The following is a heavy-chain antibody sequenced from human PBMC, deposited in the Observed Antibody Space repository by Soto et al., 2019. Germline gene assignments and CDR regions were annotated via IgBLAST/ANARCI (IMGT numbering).Heavy chain of an antibody. Sequence: HPGGSLRLSCAASGFTFSSYAMSWVRQAPGKGLEWVSAISGSGGSTYYADSVKGRFTISRDNSKNTLYLQMNSLRAEDTAVYYCAKDGYDLEPLSYYYYMDVWGKGTTVTVSS. V-gene: IGHV3-23*01. D-gene: IGHD1-1*01. J-gene: IGHJ6*03. CDR3: AKDGYDLEPLSYYYYMDV. CDR2: ISGSGGST. CDR1: GFTFSSYA.